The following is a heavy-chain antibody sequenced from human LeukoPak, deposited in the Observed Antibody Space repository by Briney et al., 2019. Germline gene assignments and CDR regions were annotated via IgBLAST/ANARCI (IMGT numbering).Heavy chain of an antibody. D-gene: IGHD2-2*01. CDR2: ISSSSSTI. CDR3: ARIAYQLLSVGLDAFDI. J-gene: IGHJ3*02. CDR1: GFTFSSYS. Sequence: GGSLRLSCAASGFTFSSYSMNWVRQAPGKGLEWVSYISSSSSTIYYADSVKGRFTISRDNAKNSLYLQMNSLRAEDTAVYYCARIAYQLLSVGLDAFDIWGQGTMVTVSS. V-gene: IGHV3-48*01.